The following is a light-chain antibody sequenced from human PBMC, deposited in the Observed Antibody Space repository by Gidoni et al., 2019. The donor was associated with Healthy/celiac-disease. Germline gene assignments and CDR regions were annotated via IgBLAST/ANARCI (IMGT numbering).Light chain of an antibody. Sequence: IVLTPSPGTLSLSPGERATLSCRASQSVSSSYLAWYQQKPGQAPRLLIYGASSRATGIPDRVSGSGSGTDFTLNISRLEPEDFAVYYCQQYGSSSLTFGGGTKVEIK. J-gene: IGKJ4*01. CDR1: QSVSSSY. V-gene: IGKV3-20*01. CDR2: GAS. CDR3: QQYGSSSLT.